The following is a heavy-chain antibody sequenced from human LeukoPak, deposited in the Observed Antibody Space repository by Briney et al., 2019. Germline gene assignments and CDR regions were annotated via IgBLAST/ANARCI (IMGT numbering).Heavy chain of an antibody. V-gene: IGHV1-18*01. CDR3: VKGIAVAGIHLFDY. D-gene: IGHD6-19*01. Sequence: ASVKVSCKASGYTFTSYGISWVRQAPGQGLEWMGWISAYNGNTNYAQKLQGRVTMTTDTSTSTAYMGLRSLRSDDTAVYYCVKGIAVAGIHLFDYWGQGTLVIVSS. CDR2: ISAYNGNT. J-gene: IGHJ4*02. CDR1: GYTFTSYG.